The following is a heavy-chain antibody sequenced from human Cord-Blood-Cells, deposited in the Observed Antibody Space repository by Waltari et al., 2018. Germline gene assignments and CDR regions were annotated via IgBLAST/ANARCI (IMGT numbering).Heavy chain of an antibody. CDR3: ARSPIFRIAARVYWYFDL. J-gene: IGHJ2*01. V-gene: IGHV3-7*01. D-gene: IGHD6-6*01. CDR1: GFTFSSYW. CDR2: IKQDGSEK. Sequence: EVQLVESGGGLVQPGGSLRLSCAASGFTFSSYWMSWVRQAPGKGLEWVANIKQDGSEKYYVDSVKGRFTISRDNAKNSLYLQMNSLRAEDTAVYYCARSPIFRIAARVYWYFDLWGRGTLVTVSS.